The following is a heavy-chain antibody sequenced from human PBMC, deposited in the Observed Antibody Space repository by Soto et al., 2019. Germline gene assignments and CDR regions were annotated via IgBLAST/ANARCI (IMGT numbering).Heavy chain of an antibody. CDR3: ARGRGYCGGTNCYLDY. V-gene: IGHV3-30*03. J-gene: IGHJ4*02. CDR1: GFTFSSYG. CDR2: ISYDGSSN. D-gene: IGHD2-21*01. Sequence: LRLSCAASGFTFSSYGMHWVRQAPGKGLEWVGVISYDGSSNYYADSVKGRFTISRDNSKNTLFLQMNSLRAEDTAVYYCARGRGYCGGTNCYLDYWGQGALVTVSS.